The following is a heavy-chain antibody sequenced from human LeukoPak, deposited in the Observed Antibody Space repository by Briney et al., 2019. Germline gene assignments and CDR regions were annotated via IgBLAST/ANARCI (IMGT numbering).Heavy chain of an antibody. V-gene: IGHV4-39*07. D-gene: IGHD3-10*01. CDR3: AREDSGSYYNYYYFYMDV. CDR1: GGSISSSSYY. J-gene: IGHJ6*03. Sequence: SETLSLTCTVSGGSISSSSYYWGWIRQPPGKGLEWIGSIYYSGSTNYNPSLKSRVTISVDTSKTQFSLRLSSVTAADTAVYYCAREDSGSYYNYYYFYMDVWGKGTTVTISS. CDR2: IYYSGST.